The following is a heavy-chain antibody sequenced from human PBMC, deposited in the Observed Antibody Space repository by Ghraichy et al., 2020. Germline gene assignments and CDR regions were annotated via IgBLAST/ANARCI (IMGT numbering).Heavy chain of an antibody. CDR2: IIPIFGTA. CDR3: ARVGSNPARNWFDP. D-gene: IGHD1-26*01. CDR1: GGTFSSYA. V-gene: IGHV1-69*13. J-gene: IGHJ5*02. Sequence: VKVSCKASGGTFSSYAISWVRQAPGQGLEWMGGIIPIFGTANYAQKFQGRVTITADESTSTAYMELSSLRSEDTAVYYCARVGSNPARNWFDPWGQGTLVTVSS.